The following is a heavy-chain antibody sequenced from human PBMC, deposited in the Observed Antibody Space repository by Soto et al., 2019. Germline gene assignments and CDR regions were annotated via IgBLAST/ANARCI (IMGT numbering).Heavy chain of an antibody. Sequence: SGNHGCRLILKPTGKGLEWIGYIYYSGSTNYNPSLKSRVTISVDTSKNQFSLNLGSVTAADTAVYYCARGNSYGSGLKGSDPWGQGTLVTVS. V-gene: IGHV4-61*01. D-gene: IGHD3-10*01. CDR1: SGNHG. J-gene: IGHJ5*02. CDR2: IYYSGST. CDR3: ARGNSYGSGLKGSDP.